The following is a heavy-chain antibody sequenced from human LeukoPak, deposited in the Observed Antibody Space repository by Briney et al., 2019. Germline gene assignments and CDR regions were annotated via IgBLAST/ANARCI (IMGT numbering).Heavy chain of an antibody. CDR3: ARGATDTTRWFDP. V-gene: IGHV3-21*01. CDR1: GFNFNAYS. CDR2: ISRASESI. J-gene: IGHJ5*02. D-gene: IGHD1-7*01. Sequence: GGSLRLSCAASGFNFNAYSMAWVRQAPGKGLEWVSIISRASESIFYADSVKGRFTISRDNAKNSLYLQMNGLRADDTAAYYCARGATDTTRWFDPWGQGTLVTVSS.